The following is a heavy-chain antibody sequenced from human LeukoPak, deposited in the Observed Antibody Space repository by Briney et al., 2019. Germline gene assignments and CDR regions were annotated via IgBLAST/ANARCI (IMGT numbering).Heavy chain of an antibody. Sequence: GRSLRLSCAASGFTFSSYAMHWVRQAPGKGLEWVAVISYDGSNKYYADSVKGRFTISRDNSKNTLYLQMNSLRAEDTDVYYCARGGGYYDSSGYLGDWGQGTLVIVSS. V-gene: IGHV3-30*14. J-gene: IGHJ4*02. CDR2: ISYDGSNK. D-gene: IGHD3-22*01. CDR3: ARGGGYYDSSGYLGD. CDR1: GFTFSSYA.